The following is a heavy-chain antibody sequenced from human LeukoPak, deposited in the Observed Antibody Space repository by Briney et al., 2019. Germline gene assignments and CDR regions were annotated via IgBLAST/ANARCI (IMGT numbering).Heavy chain of an antibody. D-gene: IGHD3-22*01. Sequence: GGSLRLSCAASGFTFSSYWMSWVRQAPGKGLEWVANVKQDGSEKYYLDSVKGRFTISRDNAKNSLYLQMNSLRAEDTAVYYCARAAPHYYDSSGLDAFDIWGQGTMVTVSS. J-gene: IGHJ3*02. CDR1: GFTFSSYW. CDR3: ARAAPHYYDSSGLDAFDI. CDR2: VKQDGSEK. V-gene: IGHV3-7*02.